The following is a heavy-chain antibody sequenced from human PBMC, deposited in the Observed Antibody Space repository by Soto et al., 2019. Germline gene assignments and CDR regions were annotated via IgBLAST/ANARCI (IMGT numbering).Heavy chain of an antibody. Sequence: GGSLRLSCAVSGLTVSRTQMSWVRQAPGKGLQWVSVIYSAGSTYYANAVKGRFTISRDISESKIFLELNGLTVDDTAVYYCARAREPEYSSSIFLDYWGRGTVVTVSS. J-gene: IGHJ4*01. CDR2: IYSAGST. CDR3: ARAREPEYSSSIFLDY. D-gene: IGHD6-6*01. V-gene: IGHV3-53*01. CDR1: GLTVSRTQ.